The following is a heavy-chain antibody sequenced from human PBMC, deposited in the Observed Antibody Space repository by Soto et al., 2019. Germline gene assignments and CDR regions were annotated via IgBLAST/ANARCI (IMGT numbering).Heavy chain of an antibody. CDR2: INAGNGNT. CDR3: ARENEGYYGMDV. Sequence: ASVKVSCKASEYTFTSYAMHWVRQAPGQRLEWMGWINAGNGNTKYSQKFQGRVTITRDTSASTAYMELSSLRSEDTAVYYCARENEGYYGMDVWGQGTTVTVSS. CDR1: EYTFTSYA. V-gene: IGHV1-3*01. J-gene: IGHJ6*02.